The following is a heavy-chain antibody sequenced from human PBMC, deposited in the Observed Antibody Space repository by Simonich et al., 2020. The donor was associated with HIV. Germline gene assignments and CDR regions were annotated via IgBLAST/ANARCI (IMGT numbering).Heavy chain of an antibody. CDR2: INHSGSI. D-gene: IGHD6-13*01. J-gene: IGHJ3*02. V-gene: IGHV4-34*01. Sequence: QVQLQQWGAGLLKPSETLSLTCAVYGGSFSGYYWSWIRQPPGKGLEWIGEINHSGSIHYNPSLKSRVTISVDASKNQFSLKRSSVTAADTAVYYCARRYSSSWDPRGAFDIWGQGTMVTVSS. CDR1: GGSFSGYY. CDR3: ARRYSSSWDPRGAFDI.